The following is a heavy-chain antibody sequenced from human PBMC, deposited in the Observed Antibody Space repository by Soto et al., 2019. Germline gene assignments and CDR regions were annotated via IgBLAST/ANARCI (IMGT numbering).Heavy chain of an antibody. CDR1: GYTFTNYG. J-gene: IGHJ4*02. CDR3: ARGARPTDKSEDVYTPFDY. V-gene: IGHV1-18*01. Sequence: QVHLVQSGAEVKKPGASVKVSCKTSGYTFTNYGVTWVRQAPGQGLEWMGWIRPDSGKTTYTQGLQDRVTMTTDTSTSTAYMELRSLTSDDTAVYYCARGARPTDKSEDVYTPFDYWGQGALVTVSS. CDR2: IRPDSGKT. D-gene: IGHD1-1*01.